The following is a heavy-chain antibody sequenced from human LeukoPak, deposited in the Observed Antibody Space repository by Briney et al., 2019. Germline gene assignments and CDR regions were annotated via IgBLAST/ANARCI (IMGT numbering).Heavy chain of an antibody. V-gene: IGHV1-24*01. CDR1: GYTLTELS. Sequence: ASVKVSCKVSGYTLTELSMHWVRQAPGKGLEWMGGFDPEDGETIYAQKFQGRVTMTEDTSTDSAYMELSSLRSEDTAVYYCATDHPDGIAVAGTVLRYWGQGTLVTVSS. D-gene: IGHD6-19*01. CDR3: ATDHPDGIAVAGTVLRY. CDR2: FDPEDGET. J-gene: IGHJ4*02.